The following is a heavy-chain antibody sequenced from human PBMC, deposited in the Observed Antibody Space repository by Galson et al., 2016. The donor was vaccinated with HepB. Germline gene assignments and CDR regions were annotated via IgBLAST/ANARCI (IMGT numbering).Heavy chain of an antibody. Sequence: SLRLSCAASGFTFTTYAMHCVRQSPGKGLDYVSAINNNGGSTYYADPEKGRFTISRDNSKNTLYPPMRSLRPEDTAVYYCVKDSHAEICGVVSRLDHWGQGTLVPVSS. CDR3: VKDSHAEICGVVSRLDH. V-gene: IGHV3-64D*08. D-gene: IGHD3-3*01. J-gene: IGHJ4*02. CDR2: INNNGGST. CDR1: GFTFTTYA.